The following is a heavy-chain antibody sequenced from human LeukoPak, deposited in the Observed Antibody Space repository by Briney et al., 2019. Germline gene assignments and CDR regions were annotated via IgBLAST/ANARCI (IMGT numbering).Heavy chain of an antibody. Sequence: GGSLRLSCVASGFTFSSYAMSWVRQAPGKGLEWVSSISSSSSYIYYADSVKGRFTISRDNAKNSLYLQMNSLRAEDTAVYYCARAGTSNYMDVWGKGTTVTVSS. D-gene: IGHD1-14*01. CDR3: ARAGTSNYMDV. J-gene: IGHJ6*03. CDR2: ISSSSSYI. CDR1: GFTFSSYA. V-gene: IGHV3-21*01.